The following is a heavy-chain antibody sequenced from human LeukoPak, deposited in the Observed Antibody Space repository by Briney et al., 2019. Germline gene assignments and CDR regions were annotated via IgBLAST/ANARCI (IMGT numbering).Heavy chain of an antibody. J-gene: IGHJ4*02. Sequence: GGSLRLSCAASGFTFSSYAMSWVRQAPGKGLEWVSAISGSGGSTYYADSVKGRFTISRDNSKNTLYLQMNSLRAEDIFVYKQKTAYEILTGYLDYWGQGTLVTVSS. CDR1: GFTFSSYA. D-gene: IGHD3-9*01. CDR2: ISGSGGST. CDR3: KTAYEILTGYLDY. V-gene: IGHV3-23*01.